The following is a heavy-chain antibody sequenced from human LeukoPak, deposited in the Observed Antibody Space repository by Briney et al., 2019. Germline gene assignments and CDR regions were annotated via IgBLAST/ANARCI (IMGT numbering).Heavy chain of an antibody. J-gene: IGHJ4*02. CDR2: INHSGST. V-gene: IGHV4-34*01. D-gene: IGHD3-10*01. CDR1: GGCYGGYY. Sequence: SVTVSLTCGGKGGCYGGYYRRWIRESLGKGLEWIGEINHSGSTNYNPSLKSRVTISVDTSKNQFSLKLSSVTAADTAVYYCARAITMVRGVYFDYWGQGTLVTVSS. CDR3: ARAITMVRGVYFDY.